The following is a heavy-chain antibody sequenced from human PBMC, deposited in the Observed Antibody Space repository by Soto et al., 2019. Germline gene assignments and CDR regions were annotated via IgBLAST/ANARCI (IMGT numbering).Heavy chain of an antibody. J-gene: IGHJ4*02. CDR1: GGSISSGGYY. Sequence: SETLSLTCTVSGGSISSGGYYWSWIRQHPGKGLEWIGYIYYSGSTYYNPSLKSRVTISVDTSKNQFSLKLSSVTAADTAVYYCASQHSGSYYYFDYWGQATLVTVSS. CDR3: ASQHSGSYYYFDY. V-gene: IGHV4-31*03. D-gene: IGHD1-26*01. CDR2: IYYSGST.